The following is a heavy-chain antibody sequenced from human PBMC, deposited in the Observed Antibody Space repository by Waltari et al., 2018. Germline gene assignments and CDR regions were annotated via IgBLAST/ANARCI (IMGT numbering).Heavy chain of an antibody. J-gene: IGHJ4*02. CDR3: ASDYYGRD. V-gene: IGHV3-74*02. CDR1: GFKFDDYM. D-gene: IGHD3-10*01. Sequence: EVQLVESGGVVVQPGGSLRLSCAGSGFKFDDYMMHWVRQAPGKGLVWVSRINTDGSSTSYADSVKGRFTISRDNAKNTLYLQMNSLRAEDTAVYYCASDYYGRDWGQGTLVTVSS. CDR2: INTDGSST.